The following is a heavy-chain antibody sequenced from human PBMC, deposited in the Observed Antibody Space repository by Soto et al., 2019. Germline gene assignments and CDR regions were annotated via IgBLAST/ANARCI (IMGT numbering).Heavy chain of an antibody. D-gene: IGHD3-22*01. J-gene: IGHJ3*02. Sequence: GASVKVSCKASGGTFSSYAISWVRQAPGQGLEWMGGIIPIFGTANYAQKFQGRVTITADESTSTAYMELSSLRSEDTAVYYCARTSSGYYYQAFEIWGQGRMVTVS. CDR2: IIPIFGTA. CDR1: GGTFSSYA. CDR3: ARTSSGYYYQAFEI. V-gene: IGHV1-69*13.